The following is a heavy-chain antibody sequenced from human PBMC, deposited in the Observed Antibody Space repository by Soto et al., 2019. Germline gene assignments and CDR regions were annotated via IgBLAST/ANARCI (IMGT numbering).Heavy chain of an antibody. J-gene: IGHJ4*02. V-gene: IGHV3-33*01. CDR1: GFTFSSVG. CDR3: ARDRVGIFDY. D-gene: IGHD1-26*01. Sequence: QVQLVESGGGVVQPGRSLRLSCAASGFTFSSVGMQWVRQATGKGLEWVTVIWYAGSNKYYADSVKGRFTISRDNSKNTLDLHMNSLRAEDTAVDFCARDRVGIFDYWGQGTLVTVSS. CDR2: IWYAGSNK.